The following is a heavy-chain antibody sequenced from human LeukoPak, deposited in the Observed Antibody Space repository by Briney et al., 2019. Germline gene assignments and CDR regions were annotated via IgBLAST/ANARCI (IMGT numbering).Heavy chain of an antibody. CDR2: INPNPHSGGT. Sequence: ASVKVSCKASGYXSTGYYIHWVRQAPGQGLEWMGWINPNPHSGGTNYAQKFRGRVAMTSDTSITTAYMDLSGLTSDDTAMYYCAKATPGYFYYGMDVWGQGTAVTVSS. J-gene: IGHJ6*02. CDR3: AKATPGYFYYGMDV. V-gene: IGHV1-2*02. CDR1: GYXSTGYY.